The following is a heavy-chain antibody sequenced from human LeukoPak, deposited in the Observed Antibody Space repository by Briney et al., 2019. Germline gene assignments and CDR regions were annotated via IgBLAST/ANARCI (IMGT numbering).Heavy chain of an antibody. CDR2: ISAYNGNT. CDR1: GYTFTSYG. J-gene: IGHJ4*02. Sequence: ASVKASCKASGYTFTSYGISWVRQAPGQGLEWMGWISAYNGNTNYAQKLQGRVTMTTDTSTSTAYMELRSLRSDDTAVYYCARGEYRIAAAGHYFDYWGQGTLVTVSS. CDR3: ARGEYRIAAAGHYFDY. V-gene: IGHV1-18*01. D-gene: IGHD6-13*01.